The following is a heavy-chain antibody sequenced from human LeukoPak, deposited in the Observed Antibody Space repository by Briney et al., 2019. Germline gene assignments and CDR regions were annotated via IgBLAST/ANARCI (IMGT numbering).Heavy chain of an antibody. CDR1: GYTFTGYY. D-gene: IGHD6-13*01. Sequence: ASVKVSCKASGYTFTGYYMHWVRQAPGQGLEWMGWINPNSGGTNYAQKLQGRVTMTGDTSISTAYMELSRLRSDDTAVYYCARSKNIAAAGTGVGYWGQGTLVTVSS. CDR3: ARSKNIAAAGTGVGY. V-gene: IGHV1-2*02. J-gene: IGHJ4*02. CDR2: INPNSGGT.